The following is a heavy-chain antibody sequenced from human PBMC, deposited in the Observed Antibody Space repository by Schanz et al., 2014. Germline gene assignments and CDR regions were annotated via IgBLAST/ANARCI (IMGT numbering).Heavy chain of an antibody. V-gene: IGHV3-33*08. Sequence: QMQLVDSGGGLVQPGGSLRLSCSASGFTFSTFAMHWVRQAPGKGLEWVAILWHDGSKKYYADSVKGRFTISRDNSKNTLYLQMDSLRAEDTAVYFCAKKVPAYNPFDSWGQGTLVTVSS. CDR3: AKKVPAYNPFDS. CDR1: GFTFSTFA. J-gene: IGHJ4*02. D-gene: IGHD1-1*01. CDR2: LWHDGSKK.